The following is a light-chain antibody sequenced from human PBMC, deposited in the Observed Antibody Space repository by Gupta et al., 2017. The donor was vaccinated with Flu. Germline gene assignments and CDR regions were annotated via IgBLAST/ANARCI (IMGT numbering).Light chain of an antibody. Sequence: EIVVTQTPLSLPVTLGQPASISCRASQSLVHSNGYTYLSWFHQRPGQPPRLLIYLVSNRFSGVPDRFSCSGAGTDFTLEISRVEAEDAGVYYCMQATLFPYTFGQGTKLEIK. CDR2: LVS. CDR3: MQATLFPYT. J-gene: IGKJ2*01. V-gene: IGKV2-24*01. CDR1: QSLVHSNGYTY.